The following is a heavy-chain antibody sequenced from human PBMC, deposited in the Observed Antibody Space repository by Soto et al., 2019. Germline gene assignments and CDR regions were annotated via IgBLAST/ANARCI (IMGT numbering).Heavy chain of an antibody. CDR1: GASMSSGGYY. Sequence: SETLSLTCTVSGASMSSGGYYWTWIRQSPGKGLEWIGYIYYSGSTYYNPSLESRVAISLDTSRSQFSLTLHSVTAADTAIYYYARARHYNFFDPWGQGTLVTVSS. J-gene: IGHJ5*02. CDR2: IYYSGST. CDR3: ARARHYNFFDP. V-gene: IGHV4-31*03. D-gene: IGHD6-6*01.